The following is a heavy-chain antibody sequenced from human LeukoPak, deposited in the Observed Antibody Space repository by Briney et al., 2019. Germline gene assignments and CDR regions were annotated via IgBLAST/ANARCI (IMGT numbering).Heavy chain of an antibody. Sequence: GGSLRLSCAASGFTFSGYGMHWVRQAPGKGLEWVSYITGTSNTIYYADSVKGRFTVSRDNARNSLYLQMNSLRDEDTAVYYCARVLTDSRGWYHFDYWGQGTLVTVSS. CDR1: GFTFSGYG. D-gene: IGHD6-19*01. CDR2: ITGTSNTI. J-gene: IGHJ4*02. CDR3: ARVLTDSRGWYHFDY. V-gene: IGHV3-48*02.